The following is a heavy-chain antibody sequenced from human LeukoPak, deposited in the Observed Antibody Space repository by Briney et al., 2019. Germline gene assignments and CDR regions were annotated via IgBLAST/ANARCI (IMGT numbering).Heavy chain of an antibody. V-gene: IGHV4-4*07. CDR3: ARDYSNSGFGMDV. J-gene: IGHJ6*02. CDR2: ISTSGTT. D-gene: IGHD6-13*01. Sequence: SETLSLTCTVFGASISNNYWSWIRQPAGKGLEWIGRISTSGTTNYNPSLKSRVTMAVDTSKKQFSLKLDSVTAADTAVYHCARDYSNSGFGMDVWGQGTPVTVSS. CDR1: GASISNNY.